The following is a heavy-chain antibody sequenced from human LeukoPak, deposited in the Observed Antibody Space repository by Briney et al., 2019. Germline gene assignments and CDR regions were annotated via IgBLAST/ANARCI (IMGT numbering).Heavy chain of an antibody. Sequence: ASEKVSCKASGYTFTGYFMHWVRQAPGQGLEWMGWINPNSGGTNYAQKFQGRVTMTRNTSISTAYMELSRLRSDDTAVYYCARDLLGIAAAGTGFDIWGQGTMVTVSS. CDR2: INPNSGGT. J-gene: IGHJ3*02. D-gene: IGHD6-13*01. V-gene: IGHV1-2*02. CDR1: GYTFTGYF. CDR3: ARDLLGIAAAGTGFDI.